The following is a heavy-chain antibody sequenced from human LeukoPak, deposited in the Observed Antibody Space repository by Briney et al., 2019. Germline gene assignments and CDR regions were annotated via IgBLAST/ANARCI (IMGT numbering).Heavy chain of an antibody. V-gene: IGHV3-23*01. CDR3: ARELGGMFDY. D-gene: IGHD1-26*01. Sequence: GGSLRLSCAASGFHFNIYAMNWVPQTPRRGLEWVSGVGNSGGITSHASCVRGHFTISRDNSKITLYLQMNSLRVEDTAVYYCARELGGMFDYWGQGTLVTVSS. CDR1: GFHFNIYA. CDR2: VGNSGGIT. J-gene: IGHJ4*02.